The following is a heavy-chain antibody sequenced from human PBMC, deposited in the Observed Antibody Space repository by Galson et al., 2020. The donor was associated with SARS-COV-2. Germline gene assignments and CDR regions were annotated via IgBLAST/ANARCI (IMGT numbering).Heavy chain of an antibody. CDR1: GGTFSSYA. D-gene: IGHD1-7*01. CDR2: IIPIFGTA. Sequence: SVKVSCKASGGTFSSYAISWVRQAPGQGLEWMGGIIPIFGTANYAQKFQGRVTITADESTSTAYMELSSLRSEDTAVYYCARAGWVKTELYYYYCMDVWGQGTTVTVSS. V-gene: IGHV1-69*13. CDR3: ARAGWVKTELYYYYCMDV. J-gene: IGHJ6*02.